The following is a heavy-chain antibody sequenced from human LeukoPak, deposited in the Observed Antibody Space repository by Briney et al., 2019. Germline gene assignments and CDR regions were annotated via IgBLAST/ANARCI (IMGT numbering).Heavy chain of an antibody. Sequence: GGSLRLSCAASGFTFSTYSMHWVRQAPGKGLEWVAIISYDGSKKYYADSVKGRFTISRDNSKNTLFLQINRLRAEDTAVYYCAKVPLIAAPKHFDYWGQGTLVTVSS. J-gene: IGHJ4*02. V-gene: IGHV3-30*04. D-gene: IGHD6-13*01. CDR2: ISYDGSKK. CDR3: AKVPLIAAPKHFDY. CDR1: GFTFSTYS.